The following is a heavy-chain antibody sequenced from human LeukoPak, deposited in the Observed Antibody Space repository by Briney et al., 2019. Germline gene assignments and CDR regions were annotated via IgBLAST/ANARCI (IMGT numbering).Heavy chain of an antibody. CDR2: IYYSGST. CDR3: ARGNDWFYY. V-gene: IGHV4-59*08. Sequence: SETLSLTCTVSGGSISNGYWSWIRQPPGEGLEWIGYIYYSGSTNYNPSLKSRVTMSVDTSKNQFSLRLTSVTAADTAVYYCARGNDWFYYWGQGTLVTVSS. J-gene: IGHJ5*01. D-gene: IGHD2-8*01. CDR1: GGSISNGY.